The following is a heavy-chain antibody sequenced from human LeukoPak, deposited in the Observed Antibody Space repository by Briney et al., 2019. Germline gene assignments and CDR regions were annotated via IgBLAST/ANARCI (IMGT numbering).Heavy chain of an antibody. CDR3: ARESKVGVTDY. Sequence: GGSLRLSCAASGFTFSSYSMNWVRQAPGKGLEWVSSISSSSYIYYADSVKGRFTISRDNAKNSLYLQMNSLRAEDTAVYYCARESKVGVTDYWCQGTLVTVSS. D-gene: IGHD3-10*01. CDR2: ISSSSYI. J-gene: IGHJ4*02. CDR1: GFTFSSYS. V-gene: IGHV3-21*01.